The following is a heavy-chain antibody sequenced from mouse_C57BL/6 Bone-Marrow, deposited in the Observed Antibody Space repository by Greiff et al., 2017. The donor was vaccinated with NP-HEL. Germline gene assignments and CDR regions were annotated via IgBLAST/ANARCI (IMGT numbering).Heavy chain of an antibody. CDR1: GYTFTSYW. V-gene: IGHV1-55*01. CDR3: ARGSFPYYGSSYWYLDV. D-gene: IGHD1-1*01. J-gene: IGHJ1*03. CDR2: IYPGSGST. Sequence: QVQLQQPGAELVKPGASVKMSCKASGYTFTSYWITWVQQRPGQGLEWIGDIYPGSGSTNYNEKFKSKATLTVDTSSSTAYMQLSSLTSEDSAVYYCARGSFPYYGSSYWYLDVWGTGTTVTVSS.